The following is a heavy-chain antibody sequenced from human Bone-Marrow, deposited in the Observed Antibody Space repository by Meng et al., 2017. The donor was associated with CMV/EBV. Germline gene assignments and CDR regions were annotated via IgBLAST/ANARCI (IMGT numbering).Heavy chain of an antibody. Sequence: GESLKISCAASGFTFSSYSMNWVRQAPGKGLEWVSSISSSSSYIYYADSVKGRFTISRDNAKNPLYLQMNSLRAEDTAVYYCARDKVVGATRGMDVWGPGTTVTVSS. V-gene: IGHV3-21*01. CDR3: ARDKVVGATRGMDV. J-gene: IGHJ6*02. D-gene: IGHD1-26*01. CDR2: ISSSSSYI. CDR1: GFTFSSYS.